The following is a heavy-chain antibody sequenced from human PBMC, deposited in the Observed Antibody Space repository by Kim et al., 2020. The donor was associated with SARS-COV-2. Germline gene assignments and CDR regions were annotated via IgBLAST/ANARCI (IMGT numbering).Heavy chain of an antibody. J-gene: IGHJ6*02. Sequence: GGSLRLSCTVSGFNFNSYSMNWVRQAPGKGLEWVSYISSSSNTVYYAGSVRGRFTISRDNAKNSLFLQMNSLRAEDTAVYYCARCPLSMTMVRGMITTALLYYYNMDAWGQGTTVTVSS. D-gene: IGHD3-10*01. CDR2: ISSSSNTV. CDR1: GFNFNSYS. V-gene: IGHV3-48*01. CDR3: ARCPLSMTMVRGMITTALLYYYNMDA.